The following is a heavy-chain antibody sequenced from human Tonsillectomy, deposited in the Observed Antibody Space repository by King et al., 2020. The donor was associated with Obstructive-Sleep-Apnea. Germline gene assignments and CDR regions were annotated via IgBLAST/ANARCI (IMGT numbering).Heavy chain of an antibody. CDR2: ISWNSGSI. D-gene: IGHD1-26*01. CDR3: VKDREDVAFYYFHF. Sequence: DVQLVESGGGLVQPGRSLRLSCAASGFTFDDYAMHWVRQAPGKGLEWVSGISWNSGSIAYADSVKGRFTISRDNAKNSLSLQMNSLRPEDTALYYCVKDREDVAFYYFHFWGQGTLVTVSS. J-gene: IGHJ4*02. CDR1: GFTFDDYA. V-gene: IGHV3-9*01.